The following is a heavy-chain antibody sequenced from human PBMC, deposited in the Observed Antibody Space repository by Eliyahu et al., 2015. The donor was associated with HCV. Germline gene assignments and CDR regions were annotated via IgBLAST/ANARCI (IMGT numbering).Heavy chain of an antibody. J-gene: IGHJ4*02. Sequence: EVQLVXSGGGLVXPGGSLXLSCAASGFIFSSTWMGWVRRAPGKGLEWVANIKKDGSTQYYLDSVKGRFTISRDNAKNLVFLQMNSLTAEDTAVYYCARHGDYCFDYWXQGSLVTVSS. CDR2: IKKDGSTQ. V-gene: IGHV3-7*01. D-gene: IGHD4-17*01. CDR3: ARHGDYCFDY. CDR1: GFIFSSTW.